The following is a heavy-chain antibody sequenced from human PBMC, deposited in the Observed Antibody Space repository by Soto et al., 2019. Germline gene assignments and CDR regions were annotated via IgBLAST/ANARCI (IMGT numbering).Heavy chain of an antibody. Sequence: QVQLVESGGGVVQPGRSLRLSCAASGFTFSSYAMHWVRQAPGKGLEWVAVISYDGSNKYYADSVKGRFTISRDNSKNTLYLQMNSLRTEDTAVYYCARDLLRYNWNGFPYYYYGMDVWGQGTTVTVSS. CDR3: ARDLLRYNWNGFPYYYYGMDV. CDR1: GFTFSSYA. J-gene: IGHJ6*02. V-gene: IGHV3-30-3*01. CDR2: ISYDGSNK. D-gene: IGHD1-1*01.